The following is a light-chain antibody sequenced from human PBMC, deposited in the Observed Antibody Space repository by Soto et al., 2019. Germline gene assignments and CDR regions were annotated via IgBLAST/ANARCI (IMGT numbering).Light chain of an antibody. CDR2: AAS. Sequence: DIQMTQSPSSLSTSIGDRVTITCRASQRINIYLNWYQQKPGRAPKLLIYAASRLQSGVPSRFSGSGSGTHFILTINGLQPEDFATYYCQQLNTFPLTFGQGTRLEIK. CDR3: QQLNTFPLT. CDR1: QRINIY. J-gene: IGKJ5*01. V-gene: IGKV1-39*01.